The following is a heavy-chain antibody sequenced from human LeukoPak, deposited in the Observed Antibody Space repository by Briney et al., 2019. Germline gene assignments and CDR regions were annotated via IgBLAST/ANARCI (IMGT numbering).Heavy chain of an antibody. J-gene: IGHJ4*02. CDR1: GYTFTGYY. CDR3: AKDHIMRSFES. Sequence: ASVKDSCKTSGYTFTGYYIHWVRQAPGQGLEWMGWIRPNSGGTKNAQKFQGRVTMTRDTYISTAYMELNRLASYDTAVHYRAKDHIMRSFESWGQGTLVTVSS. CDR2: IRPNSGGT. D-gene: IGHD3-16*01. V-gene: IGHV1-2*02.